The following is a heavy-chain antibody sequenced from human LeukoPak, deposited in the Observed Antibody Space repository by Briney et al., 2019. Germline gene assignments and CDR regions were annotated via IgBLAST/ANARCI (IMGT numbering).Heavy chain of an antibody. Sequence: PSETLSLTCTVSGVSFSSSSYYWGWIRQPAGKGLEWIGSIYYTGSTYYTPSLKSRVTISVDTSKNQFSLRLSSVTAADTAAYYCARGITLVWGLPREFDYWGQGTLVTVSS. CDR3: ARGITLVWGLPREFDY. V-gene: IGHV4-39*01. J-gene: IGHJ4*02. CDR2: IYYTGST. CDR1: GVSFSSSSYY. D-gene: IGHD3-10*01.